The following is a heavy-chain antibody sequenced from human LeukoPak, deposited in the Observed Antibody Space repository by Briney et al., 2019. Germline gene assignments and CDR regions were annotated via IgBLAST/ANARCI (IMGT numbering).Heavy chain of an antibody. CDR3: ARTAEGVYYGSGSYYVLDY. CDR2: IYTSGST. J-gene: IGHJ4*02. Sequence: SETLSLTCTVSGGSMNNYYWSWIRQPAGKGLEWIGRIYTSGSTNYNPSLKSRVTMSVDTSKNQFSLKLSSVTAADTAVYYCARTAEGVYYGSGSYYVLDYWGQGTLVTVSS. D-gene: IGHD3-10*01. CDR1: GGSMNNYY. V-gene: IGHV4-4*07.